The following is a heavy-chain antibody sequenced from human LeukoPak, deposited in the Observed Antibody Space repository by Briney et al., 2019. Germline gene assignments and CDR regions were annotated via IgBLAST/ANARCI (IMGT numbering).Heavy chain of an antibody. D-gene: IGHD3-22*01. Sequence: SVKVSCKASGGTFSSYAISWVRQAPGQGLEWRGRIIPIFGTANYAQKFQGRVTITTDESTSTAYMELSSLRSEDTAVYYCARTYYYDSSGYYLDYWGQGTLVTVSS. CDR3: ARTYYYDSSGYYLDY. V-gene: IGHV1-69*05. CDR1: GGTFSSYA. J-gene: IGHJ4*02. CDR2: IIPIFGTA.